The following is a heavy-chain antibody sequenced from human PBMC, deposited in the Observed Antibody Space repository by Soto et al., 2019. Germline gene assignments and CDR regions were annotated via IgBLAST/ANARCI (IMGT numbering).Heavy chain of an antibody. J-gene: IGHJ4*02. CDR1: GFTFSNAW. V-gene: IGHV3-15*07. Sequence: GGSLRLSCAASGFTFSNAWMNWVRQAPGKGLEWVGRIKSKTDGGTTDYAAPVKGRFTISRDDSKNTLYLQMNSLKTEDTAVYYCTTDTRLLWFGELGVYWGQGTLVTVSS. CDR3: TTDTRLLWFGELGVY. CDR2: IKSKTDGGTT. D-gene: IGHD3-10*01.